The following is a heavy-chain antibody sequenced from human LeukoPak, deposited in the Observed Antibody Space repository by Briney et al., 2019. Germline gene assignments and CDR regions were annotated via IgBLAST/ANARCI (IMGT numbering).Heavy chain of an antibody. CDR1: GVXFTXYY. CDR2: ISGSGRDK. Sequence: XSGVXFTXYYRGGIRQAPGKGVEGISYISGSGRDKNYADSVTGRFTVSRDNAKNSPHLQMNSLRAEDTAVYYCVTDGQIRFVGYWGQGTLVTVSS. V-gene: IGHV3-11*01. J-gene: IGHJ4*02. CDR3: VTDGQIRFVGY. D-gene: IGHD3-3*01.